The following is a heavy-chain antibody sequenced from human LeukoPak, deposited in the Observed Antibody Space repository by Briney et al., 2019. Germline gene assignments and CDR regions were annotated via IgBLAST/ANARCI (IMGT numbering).Heavy chain of an antibody. D-gene: IGHD5-18*01. Sequence: PSETLSLTCAVYGGSFSDYFWTWIRQPPGKGLEWIGFIYYSGSTNYNPSLKSRVTISVDTSKNHFSLKLSSVTAADTAVYYCARTTEGGYTYDYFYYYYMDVWGKGTSVTISS. V-gene: IGHV4-59*01. J-gene: IGHJ6*03. CDR3: ARTTEGGYTYDYFYYYYMDV. CDR2: IYYSGST. CDR1: GGSFSDYF.